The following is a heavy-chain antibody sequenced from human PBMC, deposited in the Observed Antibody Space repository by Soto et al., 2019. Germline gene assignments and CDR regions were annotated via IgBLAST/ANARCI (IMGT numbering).Heavy chain of an antibody. CDR2: ISSSSSTI. V-gene: IGHV3-48*02. Sequence: GGSLRLSCAASGFTFSSYSMNWVRQAPGKGLEWVSYISSSSSTIYYADSVKGRFTISRDNAKNSLYLQMNSLRDEDTAVYYCARDPLTTVRYYYGMDVWGQGTTVTVSS. CDR3: ARDPLTTVRYYYGMDV. J-gene: IGHJ6*02. D-gene: IGHD4-4*01. CDR1: GFTFSSYS.